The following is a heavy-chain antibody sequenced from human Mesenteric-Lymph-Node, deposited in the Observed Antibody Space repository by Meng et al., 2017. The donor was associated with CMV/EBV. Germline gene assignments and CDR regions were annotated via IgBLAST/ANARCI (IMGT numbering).Heavy chain of an antibody. D-gene: IGHD2-21*01. CDR1: GFTFSSYE. J-gene: IGHJ6*02. V-gene: IGHV3-48*03. Sequence: GESLKISCAASGFTFSSYEMNWVRQAPGKGLEWVSYISSSGSTIYYADSVKGRFTISRDNAKNSLYLQMNSLRAEDTAVYYCARFIDSYCGGDCFSYYYYGMDVWGQGTSVTVSS. CDR3: ARFIDSYCGGDCFSYYYYGMDV. CDR2: ISSSGSTI.